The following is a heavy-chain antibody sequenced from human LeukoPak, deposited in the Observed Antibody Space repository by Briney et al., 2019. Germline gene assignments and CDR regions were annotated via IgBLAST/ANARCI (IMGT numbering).Heavy chain of an antibody. Sequence: GGSLRLSCAASGFTFSSYGMHWVRQAPGKGLEWVAFIRYDGSNKYYADSVKGRFTISRDNSRNTLYLQMNSLRAEDTALYYCAKDIERFGESYFDFWGQGTLVTVSS. J-gene: IGHJ4*02. V-gene: IGHV3-30*02. D-gene: IGHD3-10*01. CDR3: AKDIERFGESYFDF. CDR2: IRYDGSNK. CDR1: GFTFSSYG.